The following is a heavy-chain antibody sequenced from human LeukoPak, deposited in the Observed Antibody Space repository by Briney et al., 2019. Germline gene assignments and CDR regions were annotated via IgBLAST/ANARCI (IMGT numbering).Heavy chain of an antibody. Sequence: ASVKVSCKASGYSFTGYYMHWVRQAPGQGLEWLGWINPNIGDTNYAQKFQGRVTMTTDTSTSTAYVELRSLRSDDTAVYYCARWIDFGVVIGALHGMDVWGQGTTVTVSS. CDR3: ARWIDFGVVIGALHGMDV. V-gene: IGHV1-2*02. J-gene: IGHJ6*02. CDR1: GYSFTGYY. CDR2: INPNIGDT. D-gene: IGHD3-3*01.